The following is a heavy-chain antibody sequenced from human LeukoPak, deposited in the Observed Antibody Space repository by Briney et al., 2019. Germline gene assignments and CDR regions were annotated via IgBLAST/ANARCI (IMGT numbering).Heavy chain of an antibody. D-gene: IGHD3-22*01. CDR3: ARDTYYDSSGYDY. Sequence: ASVKVSCKASGYTFTGYYMHWVRQAPGQGLEWMGWINPSSGGTNYAQKFQGRVTMTRDTSISTAYMELSRLRSDDTAVYYCARDTYYDSSGYDYWGQGTLVTVSS. J-gene: IGHJ4*02. CDR1: GYTFTGYY. CDR2: INPSSGGT. V-gene: IGHV1-2*02.